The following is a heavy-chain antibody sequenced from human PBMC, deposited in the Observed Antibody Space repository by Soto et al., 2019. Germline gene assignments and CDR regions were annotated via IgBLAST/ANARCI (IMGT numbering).Heavy chain of an antibody. J-gene: IGHJ3*02. D-gene: IGHD6-19*01. CDR3: ARSRNISGWNDALDI. V-gene: IGHV4-4*02. Sequence: KLSETLSLTCAVSGGSISSSNWWNWVRQPPGKGLEWIGEIHHSGSTNYNPSLKSRVTISVDKSKNLLSLKLTSVTAADTALYYCARSRNISGWNDALDIWGPGTMVTVSS. CDR1: GGSISSSNW. CDR2: IHHSGST.